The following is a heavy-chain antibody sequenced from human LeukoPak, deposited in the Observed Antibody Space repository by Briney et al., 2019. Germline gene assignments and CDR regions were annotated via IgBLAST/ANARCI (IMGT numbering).Heavy chain of an antibody. Sequence: GASVKVSCKASGGTFNSYAISWVRQAPGQGLEWMGGISPIFGTAHYAQKFQGRVTITADESTSTAYMESRSLRSEDTAVYYCARTYYYDSSGYNDAFDIWGQGTMVTVSS. CDR3: ARTYYYDSSGYNDAFDI. CDR2: ISPIFGTA. D-gene: IGHD3-22*01. CDR1: GGTFNSYA. V-gene: IGHV1-69*01. J-gene: IGHJ3*02.